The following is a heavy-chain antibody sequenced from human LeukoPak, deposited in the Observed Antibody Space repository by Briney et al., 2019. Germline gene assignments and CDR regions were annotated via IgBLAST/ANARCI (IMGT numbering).Heavy chain of an antibody. CDR3: ARDGPHGYYDSSGYFPTLLDY. Sequence: GASVKVSCKASGYTFTGYYMHWVRQAPGQGLEWMGWINPNSGGTNYAQKFQGRVTMTRDTSISTAYMELSRLRSDDTAVYYCARDGPHGYYDSSGYFPTLLDYWGQGTLVTVSS. CDR2: INPNSGGT. CDR1: GYTFTGYY. D-gene: IGHD3-22*01. J-gene: IGHJ4*02. V-gene: IGHV1-2*02.